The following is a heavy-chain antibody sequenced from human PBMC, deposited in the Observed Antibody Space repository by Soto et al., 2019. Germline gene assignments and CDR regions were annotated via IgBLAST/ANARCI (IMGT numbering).Heavy chain of an antibody. J-gene: IGHJ5*02. V-gene: IGHV4-39*01. Sequence: QLQLQESGPGLVKPSETLSLTCTVSGGSISRSIYYWGWIRQPPGKRLVWNGRVYYIGSTYYNLSLKTRAPISVDTSKNQFSLKPSSVTAADTAVYYCATLLSDGWFDPWGQVTLVTVSS. CDR2: VYYIGST. CDR1: GGSISRSIYY. D-gene: IGHD2-15*01. CDR3: ATLLSDGWFDP.